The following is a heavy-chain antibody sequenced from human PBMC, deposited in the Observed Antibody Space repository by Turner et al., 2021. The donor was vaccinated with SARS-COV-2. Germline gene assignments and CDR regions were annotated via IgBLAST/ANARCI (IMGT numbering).Heavy chain of an antibody. CDR1: GFTFGDYA. Sequence: EVQLVESGGGLVQPGRSLRLSCTGSGFTFGDYAMSWVRQAPGKGMEWVGFIRDNPFGGTTEYAAFEKGRFIISRDESKSIAYLETNNLKAEDTAFYFCTGGKHVDDLDGWGQGTMVTVSS. J-gene: IGHJ4*02. V-gene: IGHV3-49*04. CDR3: TGGKHVDDLDG. D-gene: IGHD1-26*01. CDR2: IRDNPFGGTT.